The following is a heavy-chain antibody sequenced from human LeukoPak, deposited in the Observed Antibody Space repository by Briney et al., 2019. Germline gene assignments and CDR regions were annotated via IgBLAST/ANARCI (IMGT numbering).Heavy chain of an antibody. D-gene: IGHD3-3*01. CDR3: AKGITRFLEWPLGY. CDR1: GFSFSTYA. V-gene: IGHV3-23*01. J-gene: IGHJ4*02. CDR2: ISGSGGST. Sequence: GGSLRLSCAASGFSFSTYAMSWVRQAPGKGLEWVSAISGSGGSTYYADSVKGRFTISRDNSKNTLYLQMNSLRAEDTAVYYCAKGITRFLEWPLGYWGQGTLVTVPS.